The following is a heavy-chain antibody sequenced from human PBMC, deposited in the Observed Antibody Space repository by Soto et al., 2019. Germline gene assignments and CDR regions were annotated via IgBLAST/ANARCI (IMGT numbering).Heavy chain of an antibody. CDR2: IIPIFGTA. CDR3: GRGGEDTATSYGGDY. D-gene: IGHD5-18*01. V-gene: IGHV1-69*01. J-gene: IGHJ4*02. Sequence: QVQLVQSGAEVKKPGSSVKVSCKASGGTFSSYAISWVRQAPGQGLEWMGGIIPIFGTANYAQKFQGRVRISEDDSASTDYMGLSSRGSEDTAVYYCGRGGEDTATSYGGDYWGQGTLVTVSS. CDR1: GGTFSSYA.